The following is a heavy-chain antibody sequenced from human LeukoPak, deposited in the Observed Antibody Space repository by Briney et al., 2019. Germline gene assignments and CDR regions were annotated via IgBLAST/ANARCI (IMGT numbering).Heavy chain of an antibody. Sequence: GGSLRLSCAASGFTFDDYGMSWARQAPGKGLEWVSGINWNGGSTGYADSVKGRFTISRDNAKNSLYLQMNSLRAEDTALYYCARGSGSGWDDYYYYMDVWGKGTTVTVSS. CDR3: ARGSGSGWDDYYYYMDV. J-gene: IGHJ6*03. D-gene: IGHD6-19*01. V-gene: IGHV3-20*04. CDR2: INWNGGST. CDR1: GFTFDDYG.